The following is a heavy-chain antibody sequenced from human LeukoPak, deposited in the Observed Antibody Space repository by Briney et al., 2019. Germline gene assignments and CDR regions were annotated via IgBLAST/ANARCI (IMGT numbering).Heavy chain of an antibody. D-gene: IGHD6-19*01. CDR3: ARDLGYSSGWLTFDY. Sequence: GGSLRLSCAASGFTFSSYAMSWVRQAPGKGLEWVSAISGSGGSTYYADSVKGRFTISRDNAKNSLYLQMNSLRAEDTAVYYCARDLGYSSGWLTFDYWGQGTLVTVSS. CDR2: ISGSGGST. V-gene: IGHV3-23*01. CDR1: GFTFSSYA. J-gene: IGHJ4*02.